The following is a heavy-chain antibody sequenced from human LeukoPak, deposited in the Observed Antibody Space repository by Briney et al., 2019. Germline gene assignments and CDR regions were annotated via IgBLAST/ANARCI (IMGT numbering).Heavy chain of an antibody. CDR2: IIPIFGTA. V-gene: IGHV1-69*15. CDR1: GGTFSSYA. J-gene: IGHJ4*02. Sequence: EASVKVSCKASGGTFSSYAISWVRQAPGQGLEWMGRIIPIFGTANYAQNFQGRVTITADESTSTDYMELSSLRSEDTAVYYCASIVTGIEGGAYWGQGTLVTVSS. CDR3: ASIVTGIEGGAY. D-gene: IGHD1-20*01.